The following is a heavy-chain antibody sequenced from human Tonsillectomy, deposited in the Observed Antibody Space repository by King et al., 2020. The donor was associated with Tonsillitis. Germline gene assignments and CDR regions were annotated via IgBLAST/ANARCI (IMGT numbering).Heavy chain of an antibody. CDR2: INPNSGGT. V-gene: IGHV1-2*02. CDR1: GYTFTGYY. J-gene: IGHJ5*02. CDR3: ARGGDIVVVVVAMGWFDP. Sequence: QLVQSGAEVKKPGASVKVSCKASGYTFTGYYLHWVRQAPGQGLEWMGWINPNSGGTNYAQKFQGRVTMTRETSISTAYMELSRLRSDDTAVYYCARGGDIVVVVVAMGWFDPWGQGTQVTVSS. D-gene: IGHD2-15*01.